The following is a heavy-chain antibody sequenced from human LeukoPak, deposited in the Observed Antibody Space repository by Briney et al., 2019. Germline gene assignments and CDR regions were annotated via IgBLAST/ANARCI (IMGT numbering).Heavy chain of an antibody. D-gene: IGHD5-24*01. J-gene: IGHJ4*02. CDR3: AREGSKNGYNFPIDY. V-gene: IGHV3-48*03. Sequence: GGSLRLSCAASGFTFSSYEMNWVRQAPGKGLEWVSYISSGGSTIYHADSVKGRFTISRDNAKNSLYLQMNSLRAEDTAVYYCAREGSKNGYNFPIDYWGQGTLVTVSS. CDR1: GFTFSSYE. CDR2: ISSGGSTI.